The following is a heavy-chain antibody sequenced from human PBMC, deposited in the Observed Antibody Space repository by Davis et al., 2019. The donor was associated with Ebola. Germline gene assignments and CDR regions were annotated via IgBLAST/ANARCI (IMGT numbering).Heavy chain of an antibody. Sequence: KVSCKGSGYSFISHWIGWVRQMPGKGLEWLGIIYPRDSDTRYNPSFQGEVTISADKSISTAYLQWSSLKASDTAMYYWARSSAGTTENWFDPWGQGTLVTVSS. J-gene: IGHJ5*02. CDR1: GYSFISHW. V-gene: IGHV5-51*01. D-gene: IGHD1-7*01. CDR3: ARSSAGTTENWFDP. CDR2: IYPRDSDT.